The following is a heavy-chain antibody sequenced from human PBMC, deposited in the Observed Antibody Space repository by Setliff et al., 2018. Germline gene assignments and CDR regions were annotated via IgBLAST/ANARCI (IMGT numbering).Heavy chain of an antibody. CDR3: ARDRYCSSASCYATQYNWFDP. V-gene: IGHV4-4*02. CDR1: GGSISSIYW. D-gene: IGHD2-2*01. J-gene: IGHJ5*02. CDR2: IYHSGIS. Sequence: PSETLSLTCAVSGGSISSIYWWGWVRQPPGKGLQWIGEIYHSGISNYSPSLKSRVTMSVDQSKNSLYLQMNSLRAEDTAVYYCARDRYCSSASCYATQYNWFDPWGQGTLVTVSS.